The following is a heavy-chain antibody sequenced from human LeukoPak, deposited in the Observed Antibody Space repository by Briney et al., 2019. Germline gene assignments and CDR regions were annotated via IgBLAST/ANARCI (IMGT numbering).Heavy chain of an antibody. J-gene: IGHJ3*02. V-gene: IGHV4-61*02. CDR1: GGSISSGSYY. Sequence: SETLSLTCTVSGGSISSGSYYWSWIRQPPGKGLEWIGRIYTSGSTHYNPSLKSRVTISVDTSKNQFSLKLSSVTAADTAVYYCARYGPPRLRGVRGAFDIWGQGTMVTVSS. CDR2: IYTSGST. D-gene: IGHD4-17*01. CDR3: ARYGPPRLRGVRGAFDI.